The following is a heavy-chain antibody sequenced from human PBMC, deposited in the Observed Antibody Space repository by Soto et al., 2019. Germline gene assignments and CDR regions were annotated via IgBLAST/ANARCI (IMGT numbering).Heavy chain of an antibody. D-gene: IGHD2-15*01. CDR2: AYYRSRWLY. V-gene: IGHV6-1*01. J-gene: IGHJ4*02. CDR1: GDSVSNNGAT. CDR3: ARDPPDFNSGFDY. Sequence: PSQTLSLTCAICGDSVSNNGATWNWIRQSPSRGLEWLGRAYYRSRWLYDYATSVRGRITINPDTSRNQFSLQLNSVTPEDTAVYYCARDPPDFNSGFDYWGQGTTLTV.